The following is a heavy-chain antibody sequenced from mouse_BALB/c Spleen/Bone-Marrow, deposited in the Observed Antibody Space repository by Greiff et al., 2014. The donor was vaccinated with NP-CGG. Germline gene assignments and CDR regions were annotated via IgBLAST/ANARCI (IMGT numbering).Heavy chain of an antibody. CDR1: GFLLTTYG. V-gene: IGHV2-2*02. Sequence: VQLVESGPGLVQPSQSLSTTCTVSGFLLTTYGVHWVRQSPGKGLEWLGVIWTGGSTDYNAAFISRLSISKDNSKSQVFFEMNSLQANDTAIYYCARNHRGYYFDYWGQGTTLTVSS. J-gene: IGHJ2*01. CDR2: IWTGGST. CDR3: ARNHRGYYFDY. D-gene: IGHD3-1*01.